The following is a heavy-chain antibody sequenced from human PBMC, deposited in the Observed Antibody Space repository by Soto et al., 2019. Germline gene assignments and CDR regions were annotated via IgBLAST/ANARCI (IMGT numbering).Heavy chain of an antibody. V-gene: IGHV4-31*03. CDR1: GGSIRSGAYY. Sequence: QVQLQESGPGLVTPSQTLSLTCTVSGGSIRSGAYYWSWIRQHPGKGLEWIGYIYYSGSTYYNPSLKSRVIISLDTSENQFSLRLSSVTAADTAVYFCVRGIIGTSRIYNWFDPWGQGTLVTVSS. J-gene: IGHJ5*02. CDR2: IYYSGST. CDR3: VRGIIGTSRIYNWFDP. D-gene: IGHD1-20*01.